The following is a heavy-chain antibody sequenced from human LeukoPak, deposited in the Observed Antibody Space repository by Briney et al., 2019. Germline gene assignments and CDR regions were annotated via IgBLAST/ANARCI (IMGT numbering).Heavy chain of an antibody. Sequence: PGRSLRLPCAASGFTFSSYAMHWVRQAPGKGLEWVAVISYDGSNKYYADSVKGRFTISRDNSKNTLYLQMNSLRAEDTAVYYCARDWALRMDVWGKGTTVTVSS. D-gene: IGHD3-16*01. V-gene: IGHV3-30*04. CDR3: ARDWALRMDV. J-gene: IGHJ6*04. CDR2: ISYDGSNK. CDR1: GFTFSSYA.